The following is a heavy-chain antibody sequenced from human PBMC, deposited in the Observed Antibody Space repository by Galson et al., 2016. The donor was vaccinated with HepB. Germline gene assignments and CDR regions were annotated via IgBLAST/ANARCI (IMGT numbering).Heavy chain of an antibody. J-gene: IGHJ4*02. CDR3: AKLVSSCTNTRCQDF. V-gene: IGHV3-23*01. Sequence: SLRLSCAASGFTFSDYSMSWVRQAPGKGLEWVSTIRHSGDSTYYADSVKGRFTISRDNSKNTLYLQMNSLRAEDTAVYYCAKLVSSCTNTRCQDFWGQETLVTVAS. D-gene: IGHD2-2*01. CDR2: IRHSGDST. CDR1: GFTFSDYS.